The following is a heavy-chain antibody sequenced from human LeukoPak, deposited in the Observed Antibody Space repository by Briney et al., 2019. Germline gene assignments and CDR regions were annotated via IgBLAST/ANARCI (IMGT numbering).Heavy chain of an antibody. D-gene: IGHD2-21*01. V-gene: IGHV3-33*01. J-gene: IGHJ4*02. CDR1: GFTFSNYG. Sequence: GRSLRLSCAASGFTFSNYGMHWVRQAPGKGLEWVAIIWYDGSNKYYADPVTGRFTISRDNAKNTLHLQMSSLRAEDTAIYYCVRDRSFSGTGPHFVDWGQGTQVTVSS. CDR2: IWYDGSNK. CDR3: VRDRSFSGTGPHFVD.